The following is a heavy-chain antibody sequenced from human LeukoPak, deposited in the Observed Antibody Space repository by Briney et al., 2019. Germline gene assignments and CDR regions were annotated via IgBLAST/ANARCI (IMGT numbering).Heavy chain of an antibody. CDR3: ARDVQRRFDP. D-gene: IGHD6-25*01. CDR1: GFTFSNAW. J-gene: IGHJ5*02. CDR2: ISSSSSYI. V-gene: IGHV3-21*01. Sequence: GGSLRLSCAASGFTFSNAWMSWVRQAPGKGLEWVSSISSSSSYIYYADSVKGRLTISRDNAKNSLYLQMNSLRDEDTAMYYCARDVQRRFDPWGQGTLVTVSS.